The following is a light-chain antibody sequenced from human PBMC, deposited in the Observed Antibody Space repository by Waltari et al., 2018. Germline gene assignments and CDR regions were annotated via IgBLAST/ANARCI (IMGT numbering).Light chain of an antibody. CDR3: QTGGHGTWV. Sequence: LVLTQSPSASASLGASVKLTCTPSSGYSSNVIAWLQQQPGKGPRYFMKVNSDGSHRKGDDIPDRFSASKSGTECQLTISSLQSEDEADYFCQTGGHGTWVFGGGTKLTVL. V-gene: IGLV4-69*01. J-gene: IGLJ3*02. CDR2: VNSDGSH. CDR1: SGYSSNV.